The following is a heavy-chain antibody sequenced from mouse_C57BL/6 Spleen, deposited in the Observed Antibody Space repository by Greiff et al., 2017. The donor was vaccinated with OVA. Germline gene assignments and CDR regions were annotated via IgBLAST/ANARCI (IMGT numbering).Heavy chain of an antibody. V-gene: IGHV3-6*01. D-gene: IGHD1-1*01. J-gene: IGHJ3*01. Sequence: ESGPGLVKPSQSLSLTCSVTGYSITSGYYWNWIRQFPGNKLEWMGYISYDGSNNYNPSLKNRISITRDTSKNQFFLKLNSVTTEDTATYYCARGDYGSSEGFAYWGQGTLVTVSA. CDR3: ARGDYGSSEGFAY. CDR1: GYSITSGYY. CDR2: ISYDGSN.